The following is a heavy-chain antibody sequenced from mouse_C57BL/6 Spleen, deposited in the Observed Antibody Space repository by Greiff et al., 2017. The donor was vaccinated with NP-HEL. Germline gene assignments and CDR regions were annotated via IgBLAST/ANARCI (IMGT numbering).Heavy chain of an antibody. CDR1: GYTFTDYE. J-gene: IGHJ2*01. CDR3: TKGSSGYVLFDY. V-gene: IGHV1-15*01. Sequence: VQLQQSGAELVRPGASVTLSCKASGYTFTDYEMHWVKQTPVHGLEWIGAIDPETGGTAYNQKFKGKAILTADQSSSPSYMELLILTSEDSAGYYLTKGSSGYVLFDYWGQGTTLTVSS. D-gene: IGHD3-2*02. CDR2: IDPETGGT.